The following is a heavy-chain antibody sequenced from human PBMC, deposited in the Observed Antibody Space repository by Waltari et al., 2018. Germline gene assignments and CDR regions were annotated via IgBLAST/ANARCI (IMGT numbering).Heavy chain of an antibody. D-gene: IGHD2-8*02. CDR1: DYILTNYW. J-gene: IGHJ4*02. V-gene: IGHV5-51*01. CDR3: ARRLIVTGSVFLDFYDS. Sequence: EVLLVQSGAEVKKPGESLRISCKGPDYILTNYWIGWVRQTPGKGLEWMGGIYPGDSDTTYSPSFQGQVTISADMSISTTYLQWSSLKPSDTATYYCARRLIVTGSVFLDFYDSWGLGTQVTVSS. CDR2: IYPGDSDT.